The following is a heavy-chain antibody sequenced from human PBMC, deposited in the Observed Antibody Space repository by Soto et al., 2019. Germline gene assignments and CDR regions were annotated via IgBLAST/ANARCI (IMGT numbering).Heavy chain of an antibody. CDR1: GASISGFY. CDR2: IYATGTT. CDR3: VRDGTKTLRDWFDP. Sequence: SETLSLTCTVSGASISGFYWSWIRKSAGKGLEWIGRIYATGTTDYNPSLKSRVMMSVDTSKRQFSLKLRSVTAADTAVYYCVRDGTKTLRDWFDPWGQGISVTVSS. V-gene: IGHV4-4*07. J-gene: IGHJ5*02. D-gene: IGHD1-1*01.